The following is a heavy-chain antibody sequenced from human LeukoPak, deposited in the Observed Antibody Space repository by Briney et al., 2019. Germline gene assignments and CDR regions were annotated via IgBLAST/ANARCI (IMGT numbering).Heavy chain of an antibody. J-gene: IGHJ6*02. CDR2: IYYSGST. D-gene: IGHD6-13*01. V-gene: IGHV4-30-4*01. CDR1: GGSISSGDYY. CDR3: ASHSSWYARYYYGMDV. Sequence: SQTLSLTCTVSGGSISSGDYYWSWIRQPPGKGLEWIGYIYYSGSTYYNPSLKSRVTISVDTSKNQFSLKLSSVTAADTAVYYCASHSSWYARYYYGMDVWGQGTTVTVSS.